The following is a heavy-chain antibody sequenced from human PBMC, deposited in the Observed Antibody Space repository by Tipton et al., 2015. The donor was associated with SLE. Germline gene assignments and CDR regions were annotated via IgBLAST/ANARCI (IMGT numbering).Heavy chain of an antibody. CDR3: ARDYGDPEHYFDY. CDR1: GCSISSSSYY. CDR2: VYKSGRT. V-gene: IGHV4-61*05. J-gene: IGHJ4*02. D-gene: IGHD4-17*01. Sequence: TLSLTCTVSGCSISSSSYYWGWIRPPPGKGLEWVGLVYKSGRTNDNPSLKSRVTISVDTSKHVFSLKLSSVAAADTAVYYCARDYGDPEHYFDYWGRGTLVTVSS.